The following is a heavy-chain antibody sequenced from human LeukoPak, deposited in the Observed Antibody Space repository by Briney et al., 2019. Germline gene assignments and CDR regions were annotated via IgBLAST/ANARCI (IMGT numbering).Heavy chain of an antibody. CDR2: IWYDGSNK. V-gene: IGHV3-33*08. CDR1: GFTFSSYG. J-gene: IGHJ5*02. D-gene: IGHD3-3*01. Sequence: GRSLRLSCAASGFTFSSYGMHWVRQAPGKGLEWVAVIWYDGSNKYYADSVKGRFTISRDNSKNTLYLQMNSLRAEDTAVYYCARGEKPASPYYDFWSGYFEAPFNWFDPWGQGTLVTVSS. CDR3: ARGEKPASPYYDFWSGYFEAPFNWFDP.